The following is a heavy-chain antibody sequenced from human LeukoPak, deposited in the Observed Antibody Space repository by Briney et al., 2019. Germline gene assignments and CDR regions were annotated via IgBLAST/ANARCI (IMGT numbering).Heavy chain of an antibody. CDR1: GFTFSSYA. Sequence: GGSLRLSCAASGFTFSSYAMSWVRQAPGKGLEGVVTISGNGDYTFYADSVKGRFTISRDNSKTTLFLQMNSLRAEDTAVYYCAKRGIAAAASFDYWGQGTLVTVSS. CDR3: AKRGIAAAASFDY. D-gene: IGHD6-13*01. V-gene: IGHV3-23*01. J-gene: IGHJ4*02. CDR2: ISGNGDYT.